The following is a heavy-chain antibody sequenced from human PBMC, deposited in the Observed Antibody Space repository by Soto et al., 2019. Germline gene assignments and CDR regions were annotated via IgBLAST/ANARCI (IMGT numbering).Heavy chain of an antibody. CDR2: IYYSGST. D-gene: IGHD2-8*01. CDR1: GGSISSGGYY. CDR3: ARDNMVSLGGMDV. J-gene: IGHJ6*02. Sequence: SETLSLTCTVSGGSISSGGYYWSWIRQHPGKGLEWIGYIYYSGSTYYNPSLKSRVTISVDTSKNQFSLKLSSVTAADTAVYYCARDNMVSLGGMDVWGQGTTVTVYS. V-gene: IGHV4-31*03.